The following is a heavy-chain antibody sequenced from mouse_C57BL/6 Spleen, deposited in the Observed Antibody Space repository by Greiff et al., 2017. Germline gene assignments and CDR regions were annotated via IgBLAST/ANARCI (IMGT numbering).Heavy chain of an antibody. CDR3: ARDGPIDY. Sequence: VQLKESGPELVKPGASVKMSCKASGYTFTDYNMHWVKQSHGKSLEWIGYINPNNGGTSYNQKFKGKSTLTVNKSSSTAYMELRSLTSEDSAVYYCARDGPIDYWGQGTTLTVSS. CDR1: GYTFTDYN. J-gene: IGHJ2*01. CDR2: INPNNGGT. V-gene: IGHV1-22*01.